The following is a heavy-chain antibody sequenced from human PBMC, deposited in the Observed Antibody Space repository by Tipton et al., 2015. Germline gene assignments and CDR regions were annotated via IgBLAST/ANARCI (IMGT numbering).Heavy chain of an antibody. CDR2: IPFSDTT. D-gene: IGHD5-24*01. CDR1: GGSVSSGSYY. J-gene: IGHJ6*02. V-gene: IGHV4-61*01. Sequence: TLSLTCTVSGGSVSSGSYYWSWIRQPPRKGLEWIGYIPFSDTTLYNPSLKGRITTSINTSKIQFSLKMISVTAADTAVYFCARDLEHGMDVWGQGITVTVS. CDR3: ARDLEHGMDV.